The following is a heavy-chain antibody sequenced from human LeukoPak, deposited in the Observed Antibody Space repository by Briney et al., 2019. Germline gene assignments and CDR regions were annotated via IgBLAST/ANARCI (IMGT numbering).Heavy chain of an antibody. J-gene: IGHJ4*02. CDR2: INHSGST. V-gene: IGHV4-34*01. CDR3: ARGSDDYVWGSYRSYFDY. Sequence: PSETLSLTCAVYGGSFSGYYWSWIRQPPGKGLEWIGEINHSGSTNYNPSLKSRVTISVDTSKNQFSLKLSSVTAADTAVYSCARGSDDYVWGSYRSYFDYWGQGTLVTVSS. D-gene: IGHD3-16*02. CDR1: GGSFSGYY.